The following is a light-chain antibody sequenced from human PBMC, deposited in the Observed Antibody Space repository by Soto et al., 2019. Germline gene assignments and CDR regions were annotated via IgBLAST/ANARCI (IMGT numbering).Light chain of an antibody. Sequence: EIVMTQSPATLSVSPGERATLTCRASQSVSSNLAWYQQKPGQAPRLLIYGASTRATGIPARFSGRGSGTEFTLTISSLQSEDGAVYYCQQCNDWPHSFGQGTKLEIK. V-gene: IGKV3-15*01. CDR2: GAS. CDR1: QSVSSN. CDR3: QQCNDWPHS. J-gene: IGKJ2*01.